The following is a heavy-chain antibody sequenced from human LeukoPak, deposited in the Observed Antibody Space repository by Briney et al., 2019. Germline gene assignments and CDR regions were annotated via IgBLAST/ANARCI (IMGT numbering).Heavy chain of an antibody. CDR1: GFTFSSYA. Sequence: HPGRSLRLSCAASGFTFSSYAMHWVRQAPGKGLEWVAFISYDGSNKYYADSVKGRFTISRDNSKNTLYLQMNSLRAEDTAVYYCARTRAISIAVGMNYFDYWGQGTLVTVSS. CDR2: ISYDGSNK. D-gene: IGHD6-19*01. V-gene: IGHV3-30-3*01. J-gene: IGHJ4*02. CDR3: ARTRAISIAVGMNYFDY.